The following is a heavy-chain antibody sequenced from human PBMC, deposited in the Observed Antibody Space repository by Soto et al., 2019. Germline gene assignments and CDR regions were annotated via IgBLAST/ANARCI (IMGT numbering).Heavy chain of an antibody. V-gene: IGHV4-59*01. CDR3: ARGLTYYDFWSGPDMWFDP. D-gene: IGHD3-3*01. J-gene: IGHJ5*02. CDR2: IYYSGST. Sequence: PSETLSLTCTVSGGSISSYYWSWIRQPPGKGLEWIGYIYYSGSTNYTPSLKSRVTISVDTSKNQFSLKLSSLSAADTAVYYRARGLTYYDFWSGPDMWFDPWGKGTLVTVSS. CDR1: GGSISSYY.